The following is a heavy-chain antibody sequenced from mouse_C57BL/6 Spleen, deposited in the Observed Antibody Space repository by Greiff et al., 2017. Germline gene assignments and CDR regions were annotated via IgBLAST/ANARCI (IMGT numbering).Heavy chain of an antibody. V-gene: IGHV3-6*01. Sequence: VQLQQSGPGLVKPSQSLSLTCSVTGYSITSGYYWNWIRQFPGNKLEWMGYISYDGSNNYNPSLKNRISITRDTSKNQFFLKLNSVTTEDTATYYCAREGHYYGSSYCFDYWGQGTTLTVSS. CDR1: GYSITSGYY. CDR3: AREGHYYGSSYCFDY. J-gene: IGHJ2*01. D-gene: IGHD1-1*01. CDR2: ISYDGSN.